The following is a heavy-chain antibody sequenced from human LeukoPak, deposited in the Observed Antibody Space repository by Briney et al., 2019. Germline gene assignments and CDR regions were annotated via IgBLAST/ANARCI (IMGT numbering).Heavy chain of an antibody. CDR2: INHSGST. V-gene: IGHV4-34*01. CDR1: SGSISSYY. J-gene: IGHJ4*02. Sequence: SETLSLTCTVSSGSISSYYWSWIRQPPGKGLEWIGEINHSGSTNYNPSLKSRVTISVDTSKNQFSLKLSSVTAADTAVYYCARAQGFGYYDILTGYYRPFDYWGQGTLVTVSS. CDR3: ARAQGFGYYDILTGYYRPFDY. D-gene: IGHD3-9*01.